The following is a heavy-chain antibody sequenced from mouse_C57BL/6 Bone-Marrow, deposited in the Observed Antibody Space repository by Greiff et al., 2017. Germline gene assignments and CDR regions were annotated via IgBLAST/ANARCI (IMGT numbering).Heavy chain of an antibody. J-gene: IGHJ1*03. Sequence: EVMLVESGGGLVQPGESLKLSCESNEYEFPSHDMSWVRKTPEKRLELVAAITSDGGSTYYPDTMERRFIISRDNTKKTLYLQMSSLRSEDTALYYWARRGNYEGYFDVWGTGTTVTVSS. CDR1: EYEFPSHD. CDR2: ITSDGGST. D-gene: IGHD2-1*01. V-gene: IGHV5-2*01. CDR3: ARRGNYEGYFDV.